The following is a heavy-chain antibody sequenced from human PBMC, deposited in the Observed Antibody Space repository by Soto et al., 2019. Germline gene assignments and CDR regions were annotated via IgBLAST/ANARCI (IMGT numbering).Heavy chain of an antibody. Sequence: QITLKESGPTLVKPTQTLTLTCTFSGFSLSSTRVAVGWIRQPPGKALEWLALIYWDDDKRYRPFLKSRLTIXKXTTXNQVVLTMTNMDPLDTATYYCAHSVVAGLGYYFDCWGQGTLVTVSS. D-gene: IGHD6-19*01. CDR1: GFSLSSTRVA. CDR2: IYWDDDK. J-gene: IGHJ4*02. V-gene: IGHV2-5*02. CDR3: AHSVVAGLGYYFDC.